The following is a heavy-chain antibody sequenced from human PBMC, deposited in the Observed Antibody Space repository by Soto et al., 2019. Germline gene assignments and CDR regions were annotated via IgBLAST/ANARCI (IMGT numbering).Heavy chain of an antibody. D-gene: IGHD3-22*01. CDR1: GDTFSSYA. CDR2: IIPILGTP. CDR3: ARERSRYDRSGYYRPDY. V-gene: IGHV1-69*10. Sequence: ASVKVSCKTSGDTFSSYAISWVRQAPGQGLEWMGGIIPILGTPSYAQKFQGRVTIAADKSTSTAYMELSSLRSEDTAVYYCARERSRYDRSGYYRPDYWGQGTLVTSPQ. J-gene: IGHJ4*02.